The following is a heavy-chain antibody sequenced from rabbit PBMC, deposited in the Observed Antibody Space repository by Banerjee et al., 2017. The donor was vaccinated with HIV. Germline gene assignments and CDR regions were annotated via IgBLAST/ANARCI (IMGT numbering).Heavy chain of an antibody. CDR2: INTNSGNA. V-gene: IGHV1S45*01. Sequence: QEQLEESGGDLVKPEGSLTLTCKASGSDISSNAMCWVRQAPGKGLELIACINTNSGNAVDASWAKGRFTISKTSSTTVTLQMTSLTAADTATYFCARDLAGVIGWNFNFWGQGTLVTAS. CDR3: ARDLAGVIGWNFNF. J-gene: IGHJ4*01. CDR1: GSDISSNA. D-gene: IGHD4-1*01.